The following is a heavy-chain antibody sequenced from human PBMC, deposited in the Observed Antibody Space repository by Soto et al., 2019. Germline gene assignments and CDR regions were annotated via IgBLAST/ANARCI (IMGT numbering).Heavy chain of an antibody. V-gene: IGHV3-21*01. Sequence: EVQLVESGGGLVKPGGSLRLSCAASGFTFSSYSMNWVRQAPGKGLEWVSSISSSSSYIYYADSVKGRFTISRDNAKNSLYLQITSWGAEETAVYYGARETPNYDILSYYYMDVWGKGTTVTVSS. D-gene: IGHD3-9*01. CDR3: ARETPNYDILSYYYMDV. CDR1: GFTFSSYS. J-gene: IGHJ6*03. CDR2: ISSSSSYI.